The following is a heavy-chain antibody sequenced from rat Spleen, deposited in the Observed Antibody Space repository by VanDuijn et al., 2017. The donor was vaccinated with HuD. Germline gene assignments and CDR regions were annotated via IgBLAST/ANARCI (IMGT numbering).Heavy chain of an antibody. J-gene: IGHJ2*01. CDR2: IWINGGT. D-gene: IGHD3-1*01. CDR1: GLSLTSHS. Sequence: QVQLKESGPGLIQPSQTLSLTCTVSGLSLTSHSLSWIRQPPGKGLEWMGVIWINGGTDYNSAFKSRLSISRDTSKSQVFLKMNSLQTEDTATYYCARHPWGGAPYYWGQGVMVTVSS. V-gene: IGHV2-47*01. CDR3: ARHPWGGAPYY.